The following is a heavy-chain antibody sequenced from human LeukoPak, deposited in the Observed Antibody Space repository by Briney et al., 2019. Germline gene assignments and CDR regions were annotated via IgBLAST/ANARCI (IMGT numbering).Heavy chain of an antibody. J-gene: IGHJ4*02. CDR2: IYHSGST. D-gene: IGHD1-1*01. Sequence: SQTLSLTCTVSGGSISSGGYSWSWIRQPPGTGLEWIGYIYHSGSTYYNPSLKSRVTISVDRSKNQFSLKLSSVTAADTAVYYCARQTGIAQFDYWGQGTLVTVSS. CDR1: GGSISSGGYS. CDR3: ARQTGIAQFDY. V-gene: IGHV4-30-2*01.